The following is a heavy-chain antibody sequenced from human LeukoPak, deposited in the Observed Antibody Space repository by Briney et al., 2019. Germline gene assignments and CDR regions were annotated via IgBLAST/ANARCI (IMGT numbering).Heavy chain of an antibody. J-gene: IGHJ4*02. V-gene: IGHV3-23*01. CDR1: GFTFSSYA. CDR2: IGGRGTIT. Sequence: GGSLRLSCAASGFTFSSYAMSWVRQAPGKGLEWVSAIGGRGTITYYADSVKGRFTISNDNSKNTLYLQMNSLRAEDTAVYYCAKDDDYVEYGYYFDFWGQGTLVTVSS. CDR3: AKDDDYVEYGYYFDF. D-gene: IGHD4-17*01.